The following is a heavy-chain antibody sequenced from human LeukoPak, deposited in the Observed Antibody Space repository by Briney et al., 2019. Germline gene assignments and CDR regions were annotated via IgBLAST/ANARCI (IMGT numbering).Heavy chain of an antibody. Sequence: GGTLRLSCAASGFTFSSYAMTWVRQGPGKGLEWVADISGVGGSTFYADSVKGRFTISRDNSKNTLYLQMYSLRAEDAAVYYCVIYGCSDTNPFDIWGQGTMVTVSS. CDR3: VIYGCSDTNPFDI. V-gene: IGHV3-23*01. CDR1: GFTFSSYA. D-gene: IGHD3-10*01. CDR2: ISGVGGST. J-gene: IGHJ3*02.